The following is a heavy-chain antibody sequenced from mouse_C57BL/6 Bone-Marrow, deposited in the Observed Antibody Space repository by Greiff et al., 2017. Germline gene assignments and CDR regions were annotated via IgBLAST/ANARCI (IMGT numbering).Heavy chain of an antibody. D-gene: IGHD3-2*02. Sequence: EVKLVESGGDLVKPGGSLKLSCAASGFTFSSYGMSWVRQTPDKRLEWVATISSGGSYTYYPDSVKGRFTISRDNAKNTLYLHMSSLTSEDTARYYCARQLRLDAMDYWGQGTSVTVSS. CDR2: ISSGGSYT. CDR3: ARQLRLDAMDY. CDR1: GFTFSSYG. V-gene: IGHV5-6*01. J-gene: IGHJ4*01.